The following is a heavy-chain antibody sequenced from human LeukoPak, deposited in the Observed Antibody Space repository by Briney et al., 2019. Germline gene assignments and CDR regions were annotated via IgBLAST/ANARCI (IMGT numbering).Heavy chain of an antibody. D-gene: IGHD3-22*01. CDR1: GGTFTRYA. CDR3: ARSSLCVVVTGYFDY. Sequence: SVKVSCKASGGTFTRYAISWVRQAPGQGLEWMGRRNPIYGTEKYAQEFQGRVTITKDESTSTAYMELSSLRSEDTAVDYWARSSLCVVVTGYFDYWGQGTLVTVSS. V-gene: IGHV1-69*05. J-gene: IGHJ4*02. CDR2: RNPIYGTE.